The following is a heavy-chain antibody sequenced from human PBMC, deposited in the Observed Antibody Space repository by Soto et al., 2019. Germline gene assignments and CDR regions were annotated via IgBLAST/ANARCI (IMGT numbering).Heavy chain of an antibody. D-gene: IGHD5-12*01. J-gene: IGHJ4*02. CDR2: FDPEDGET. CDR3: ATAFWRGGYRAYHYYFDY. CDR1: GYTLTELS. Sequence: ASVKVSCKVSGYTLTELSMHWVRQAPGKGLEWMGGFDPEDGETIYAQKFQGRVTMTEDTSTDTAYMELSSLRSEDTAVYYCATAFWRGGYRAYHYYFDYWGQGTLVTVSS. V-gene: IGHV1-24*01.